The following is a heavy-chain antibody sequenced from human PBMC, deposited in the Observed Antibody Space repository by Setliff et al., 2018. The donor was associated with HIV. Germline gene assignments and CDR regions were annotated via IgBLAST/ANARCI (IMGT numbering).Heavy chain of an antibody. D-gene: IGHD2-2*02. J-gene: IGHJ4*02. Sequence: SETLSLTCSVSGDSISSYYWSWIRQPPGKRLEWIGYIYTSGSTSYNPSLKSRLTISLDTSKNQFSLKLSSVTAADTAVYYCARQERYCTSADCYRYFNYWGQGTLVTVSS. CDR3: ARQERYCTSADCYRYFNY. V-gene: IGHV4-4*09. CDR1: GDSISSYY. CDR2: IYTSGST.